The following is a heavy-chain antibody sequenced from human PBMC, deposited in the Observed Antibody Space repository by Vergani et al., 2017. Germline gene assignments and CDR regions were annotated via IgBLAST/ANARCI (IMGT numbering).Heavy chain of an antibody. V-gene: IGHV4-34*01. CDR2: INHSGST. J-gene: IGHJ4*02. CDR1: GGSFSGYY. CDR3: ARGRRWLQSPGLIGY. D-gene: IGHD5-24*01. Sequence: QVQLQQWGAGLLKPSETLSLTCAVYGGSFSGYYWSWTRQPPGKGLEWIGEINHSGSTNYNPSHKSRVTISVDTSKNQFSLKLSSVTAADTAVYYCARGRRWLQSPGLIGYWGQGTLVTVSS.